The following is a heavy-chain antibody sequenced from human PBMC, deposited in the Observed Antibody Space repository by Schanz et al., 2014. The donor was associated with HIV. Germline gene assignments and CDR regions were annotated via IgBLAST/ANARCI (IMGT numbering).Heavy chain of an antibody. CDR1: GYTFTNYG. Sequence: QVQLVQSGTEVKKPGASVKVSCKASGYTFTNYGITWVRQAPGQGLEWMGWISGYNGNTNYAQKVQGRVTMTRDTSTSTAYMELSRLTSDDTAVYYCGRAPFRSGWYGVEYWGQGTLVAVSS. V-gene: IGHV1-18*01. D-gene: IGHD6-19*01. CDR2: ISGYNGNT. CDR3: GRAPFRSGWYGVEY. J-gene: IGHJ4*02.